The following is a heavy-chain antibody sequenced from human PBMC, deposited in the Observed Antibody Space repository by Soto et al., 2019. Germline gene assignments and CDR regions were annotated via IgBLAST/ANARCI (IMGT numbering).Heavy chain of an antibody. CDR2: IYYSGST. CDR3: ARDGWGTLINGMDV. V-gene: IGHV4-31*03. D-gene: IGHD3-22*01. CDR1: GGSINSFGYY. J-gene: IGHJ6*02. Sequence: QVQLQESGPGLVKPSQTLSLTCTVSGGSINSFGYYWNWIRQHPGKGLEWIGYIYYSGSTYYNPSLKSRVIISVDTSKNQFSLKLSSVTAADTAVYYCARDGWGTLINGMDVWGQGTTVTVSS.